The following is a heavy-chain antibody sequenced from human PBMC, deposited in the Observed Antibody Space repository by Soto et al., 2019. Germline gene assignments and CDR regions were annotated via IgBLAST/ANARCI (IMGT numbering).Heavy chain of an antibody. CDR3: ARDFEDSSGYYYVLYYYGMDV. J-gene: IGHJ6*02. CDR1: GFTFSSYA. Sequence: PGGSLRLSCAASGFTFSSYAMHWVRQAPGKGLEWVAVISYDGSNKYYADSVKGRFTISRDNSKNTLYLQMNSLRAEDTAVYYCARDFEDSSGYYYVLYYYGMDVWGQGTTVTVSS. V-gene: IGHV3-30-3*01. CDR2: ISYDGSNK. D-gene: IGHD3-22*01.